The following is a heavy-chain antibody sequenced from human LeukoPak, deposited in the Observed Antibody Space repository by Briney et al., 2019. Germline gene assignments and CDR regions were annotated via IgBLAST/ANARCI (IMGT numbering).Heavy chain of an antibody. Sequence: SETLSLTCTVSGGSINSYYWSWIRQPPGKGLEWIGYIYYSGSTNYNPSLKSRVTISVDTSNNKFSLKLTSLTAADTAVYYCVRHLSAGRPAFDIWAKGQWSPSLQ. V-gene: IGHV4-59*08. CDR1: GGSINSYY. CDR2: IYYSGST. CDR3: VRHLSAGRPAFDI. D-gene: IGHD2-15*01. J-gene: IGHJ3*02.